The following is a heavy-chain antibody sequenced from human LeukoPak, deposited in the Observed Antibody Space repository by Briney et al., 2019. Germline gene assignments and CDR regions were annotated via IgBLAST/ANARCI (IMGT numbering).Heavy chain of an antibody. V-gene: IGHV3-53*01. CDR2: IYSDGKV. Sequence: ETLSLTCAVYGGSFSGYYWSWVRQTPGKGLEWVSVIYSDGKVYYIDSVKGRFTISRDTSKNTVYLQMNSLRVEDTAVYFCAGRHCSDGGCYFAGADPFDYWGQGTLVTVSS. D-gene: IGHD2-15*01. J-gene: IGHJ4*02. CDR1: GGSFSGYY. CDR3: AGRHCSDGGCYFAGADPFDY.